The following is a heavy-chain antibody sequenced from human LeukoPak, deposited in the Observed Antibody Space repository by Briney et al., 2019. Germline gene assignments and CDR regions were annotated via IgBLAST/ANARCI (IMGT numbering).Heavy chain of an antibody. V-gene: IGHV4-59*01. CDR1: GGSISSYY. D-gene: IGHD1-26*01. J-gene: IGHJ4*02. CDR3: ARDLTGRSYLDY. CDR2: IYYSGST. Sequence: SETLSLTCTVSGGSISSYYWSWIRQPPGKGLEWIGYIYYSGSTNYNPSLKSRVTISVDTSKNQFSLKLSSVTAAGTAVYYCARDLTGRSYLDYWGQGTLVTVSS.